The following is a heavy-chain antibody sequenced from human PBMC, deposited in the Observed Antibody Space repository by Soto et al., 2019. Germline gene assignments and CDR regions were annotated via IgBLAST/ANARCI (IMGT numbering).Heavy chain of an antibody. CDR1: GFSLSTSGKC. Sequence: SGPALVNPTQTLTLTCTFSGFSLSTSGKCVSWIRQPPGKALEWLALIDWDDDKYYSTSLKTRLTISKDTSKNQVVLTMTNMDPVDTATYYCARTFAGSYSFDYWGQGTLVTVSS. CDR3: ARTFAGSYSFDY. CDR2: IDWDDDK. J-gene: IGHJ4*02. V-gene: IGHV2-70*01. D-gene: IGHD1-26*01.